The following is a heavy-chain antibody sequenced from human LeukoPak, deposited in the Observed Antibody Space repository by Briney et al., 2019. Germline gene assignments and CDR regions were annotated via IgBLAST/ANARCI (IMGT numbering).Heavy chain of an antibody. J-gene: IGHJ4*02. V-gene: IGHV6-1*01. CDR2: TYYRSKWNN. D-gene: IGHD7-27*01. CDR1: GDSVSSKNTA. Sequence: SQTLSLTCAISGDSVSSKNTAWNWIRQSPSRGLGWLGRTYYRSKWNNDYAVSVKSRITISPDTSKNQFSLQLNSVTPEDTAMYYCASLTGDVVYWGQGTLVTVSS. CDR3: ASLTGDVVY.